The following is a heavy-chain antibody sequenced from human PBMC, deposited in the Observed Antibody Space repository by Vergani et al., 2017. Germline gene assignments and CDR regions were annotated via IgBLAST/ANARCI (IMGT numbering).Heavy chain of an antibody. CDR1: GFTFSSYS. J-gene: IGHJ4*02. V-gene: IGHV3-21*01. CDR3: ARGVGGYVDY. Sequence: EVQLVESGGGLVKPGGSLRLSCAASGFTFSSYSMNWVRQAPGKGLEWVSSISSSSSYVYYADSVKGRFTISRDNAKNSLYLQMNSLRAEDTAVYYCARGVGGYVDYWGQGTLVTVSS. CDR2: ISSSSSYV. D-gene: IGHD2-15*01.